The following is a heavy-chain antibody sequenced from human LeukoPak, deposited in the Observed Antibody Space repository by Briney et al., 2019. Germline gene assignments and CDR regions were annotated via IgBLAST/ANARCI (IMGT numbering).Heavy chain of an antibody. V-gene: IGHV4-59*01. J-gene: IGHJ3*01. CDR2: IYYSGDT. CDR1: GGSFSGNY. CDR3: ARDTRWNAFNV. D-gene: IGHD4-23*01. Sequence: SETLSLTCAVYGGSFSGNYWSWFRQPPGKGLEWIGYIYYSGDTHYNPSLRSRVTISVDSSKTQFSLNLNSVTAADTAVYYCARDTRWNAFNVWGQGTMVTVSS.